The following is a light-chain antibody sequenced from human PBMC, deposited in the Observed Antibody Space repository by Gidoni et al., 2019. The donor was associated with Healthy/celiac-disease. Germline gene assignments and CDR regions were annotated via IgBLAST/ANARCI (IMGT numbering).Light chain of an antibody. CDR1: QSVLYSSNNKNY. V-gene: IGKV4-1*01. Sequence: DIVMTQSPDPLAVLLGERATINCKSSQSVLYSSNNKNYLAWYQQKPGQPPKLLIYWASTRESGVPDRFSGSGSGTDFTLTISSLQAEDVAVYYCQQYYSTPYTFXQXTKLEIK. CDR2: WAS. CDR3: QQYYSTPYT. J-gene: IGKJ2*01.